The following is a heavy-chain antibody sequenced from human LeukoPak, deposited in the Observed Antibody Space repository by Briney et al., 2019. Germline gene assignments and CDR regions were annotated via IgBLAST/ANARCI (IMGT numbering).Heavy chain of an antibody. V-gene: IGHV1-2*02. CDR3: YFTTAQPRYYYMDV. CDR2: INPNSGGT. D-gene: IGHD3-3*01. CDR1: GYTFTGYY. J-gene: IGHJ6*03. Sequence: ASVTVSCKASGYTFTGYYMHWVRQAPGQGLEWMGWINPNSGGTNYAQKFQGRVTMTRDTSISTAYMELSRLRSDDTAVYCCYFTTAQPRYYYMDVWGKGTTVTVSS.